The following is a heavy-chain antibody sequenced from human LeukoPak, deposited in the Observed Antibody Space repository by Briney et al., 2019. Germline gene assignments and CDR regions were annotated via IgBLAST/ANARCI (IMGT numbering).Heavy chain of an antibody. Sequence: PSETLSLTCTVSGGSISSSSYYWGWIRQPPGKGLEWIGEINHSGSTNYNPSLKSRVTISVDTSKNQFSLKLSSVTAADTAVYYCARGSITMIVVVTPFDYWGQGTLVTVSS. CDR2: INHSGST. V-gene: IGHV4-39*07. J-gene: IGHJ4*02. CDR3: ARGSITMIVVVTPFDY. D-gene: IGHD3-22*01. CDR1: GGSISSSSYY.